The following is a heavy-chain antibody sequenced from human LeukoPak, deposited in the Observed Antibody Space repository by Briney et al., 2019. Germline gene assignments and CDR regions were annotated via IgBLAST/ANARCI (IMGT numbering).Heavy chain of an antibody. V-gene: IGHV3-7*01. D-gene: IGHD1-14*01. CDR3: TRDRSRAEDD. J-gene: IGHJ4*02. CDR2: INQGGSDK. CDR1: GFTFSGHW. Sequence: PGGSLRLSCAASGFTFSGHWMSWVRQAPGKGLEWAANINQGGSDKYYVDSVKGRFTISRDNANNLLYLQMNSLRGEDTAVYYCTRDRSRAEDDWGRGTLVTVSS.